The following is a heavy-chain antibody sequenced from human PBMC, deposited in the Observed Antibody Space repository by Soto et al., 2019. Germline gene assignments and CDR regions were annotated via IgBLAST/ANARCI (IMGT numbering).Heavy chain of an antibody. CDR2: IWYDGSNK. CDR3: ARDRYSTPTPGMDV. CDR1: GFTFSNHG. V-gene: IGHV3-33*01. J-gene: IGHJ6*02. Sequence: QVQLAESGGGVVQPGRSLRLSCAASGFTFSNHGIQWVRQAPGKGLEWVATIWYDGSNKYYADSVKGRFTISRDNSKNTVYLQMNSLRAEDSAVYYCARDRYSTPTPGMDVWGQGTTVTVSS. D-gene: IGHD4-4*01.